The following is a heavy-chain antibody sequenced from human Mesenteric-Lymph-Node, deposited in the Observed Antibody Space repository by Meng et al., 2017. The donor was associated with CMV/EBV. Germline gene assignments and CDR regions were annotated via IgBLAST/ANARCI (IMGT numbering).Heavy chain of an antibody. Sequence: SLKISCAASGFTFDDYAMHWVRQAPGKGLEWVSGISWNSGSIGYADSVKGRFTISRDNAKNSLYLQMNSLRGEDTAVYYCARGLSRDLDAFDIWGQGTMVTVSS. CDR1: GFTFDDYA. D-gene: IGHD5-24*01. CDR2: ISWNSGSI. CDR3: ARGLSRDLDAFDI. J-gene: IGHJ3*02. V-gene: IGHV3-9*01.